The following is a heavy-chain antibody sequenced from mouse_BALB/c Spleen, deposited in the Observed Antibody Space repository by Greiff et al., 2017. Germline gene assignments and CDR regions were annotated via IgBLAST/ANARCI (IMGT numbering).Heavy chain of an antibody. Sequence: VQRVESGPGLVAPSQSLSITCTVSGFSLTSYDISWIRQPPGKGLEWLGVIWTGGGTNYNSAFMSRLSISKDNSKSQVFLKMNSLQTDDTAIYYCVRGAPIYYDYDDAMDYWGQGTSVTVSS. CDR3: VRGAPIYYDYDDAMDY. V-gene: IGHV2-9-2*01. D-gene: IGHD2-4*01. CDR2: IWTGGGT. J-gene: IGHJ4*01. CDR1: GFSLTSYD.